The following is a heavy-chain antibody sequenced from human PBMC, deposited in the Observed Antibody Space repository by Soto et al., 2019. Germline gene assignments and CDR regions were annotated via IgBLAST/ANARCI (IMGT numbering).Heavy chain of an antibody. CDR2: ISAYNGNT. CDR3: AREGQYSSSWPYYYGMDV. Sequence: ASVKVSCKASGYTFTSYGISWVRQAPGQGLEWMGWISAYNGNTNYAQKLQGRVTMTTDTSTSTAYMELRSLRSDDTAVYYCAREGQYSSSWPYYYGMDVWGQGTTVTVSS. D-gene: IGHD6-13*01. CDR1: GYTFTSYG. V-gene: IGHV1-18*04. J-gene: IGHJ6*02.